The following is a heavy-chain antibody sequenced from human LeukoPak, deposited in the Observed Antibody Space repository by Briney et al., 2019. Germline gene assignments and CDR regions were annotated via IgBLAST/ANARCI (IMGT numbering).Heavy chain of an antibody. V-gene: IGHV4-4*02. CDR1: GGSISSSNW. CDR2: IYHSGGT. CDR3: ARDFRERRGITGPHGMDV. Sequence: SETLSLTCAVSGGSISSSNWWSWVRQPPGKGLEWIGEIYHSGGTNYNPSLKSRVTISIDKSKNQFSLKLSSVIAADTAVYYCARDFRERRGITGPHGMDVWGQGTTVTVSS. J-gene: IGHJ6*02. D-gene: IGHD1-20*01.